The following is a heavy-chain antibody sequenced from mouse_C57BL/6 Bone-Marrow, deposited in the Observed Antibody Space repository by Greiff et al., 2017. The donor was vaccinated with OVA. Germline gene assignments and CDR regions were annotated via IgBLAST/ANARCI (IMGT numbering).Heavy chain of an antibody. V-gene: IGHV1-64*01. CDR1: GYTFPSSW. D-gene: IGHD1-1*01. CDR2: IHPNSGST. J-gene: IGHJ3*01. Sequence: QVQLQQPGAELVKPGASVKLSCKASGYTFPSSWMHWVKQRPGQGLEWIGMIHPNSGSTNYNEKVKSKATLTVDKSSSTAYMQLSSLTSEDAAVYYCARVSTGVAPWGQGTLVTVSA. CDR3: ARVSTGVAP.